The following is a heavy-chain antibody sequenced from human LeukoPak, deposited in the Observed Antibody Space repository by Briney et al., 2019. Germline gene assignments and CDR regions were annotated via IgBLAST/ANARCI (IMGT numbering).Heavy chain of an antibody. D-gene: IGHD1-26*01. J-gene: IGHJ3*02. CDR1: GYTFTSYY. Sequence: ASVKVSCKASGYTFTSYYMHWVRQAPGQGLEWMGIINPSGGSTSYAQKFQGRVTMTRDTSTSTVYMELSSLRSEGTAVYYCARDLNVGSYRGAFDIWGQGTMVTVSS. V-gene: IGHV1-46*01. CDR2: INPSGGST. CDR3: ARDLNVGSYRGAFDI.